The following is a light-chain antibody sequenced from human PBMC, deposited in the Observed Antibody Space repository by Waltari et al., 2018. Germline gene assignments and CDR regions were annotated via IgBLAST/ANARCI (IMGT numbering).Light chain of an antibody. CDR3: QQRSGWPLT. V-gene: IGKV3-11*01. CDR1: QTITS. J-gene: IGKJ4*01. Sequence: IVLTQSPGTLSLSPGERATLSCRASQTITSLAWYQQTPGQATRLLIYATSTRATCIPPRFTGTGSGTDFPLTINGLEPDDSAVYYCQQRSGWPLTFGGGTKVEIK. CDR2: ATS.